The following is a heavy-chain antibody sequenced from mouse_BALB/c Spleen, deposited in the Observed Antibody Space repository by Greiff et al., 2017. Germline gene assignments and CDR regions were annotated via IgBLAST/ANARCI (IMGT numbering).Heavy chain of an antibody. J-gene: IGHJ4*01. Sequence: EVMLVESGGGLVQPGGSRKLSCAASGFTFSSFGMHWVRQAPEKGLEWVAYISSGSSTIYYADTVKGRFTISRDNPKNTLFLQMTSLRSEDTAMYYCARSGGYDGAMDYWGQGTSVTVSS. CDR2: ISSGSSTI. CDR3: ARSGGYDGAMDY. D-gene: IGHD2-2*01. V-gene: IGHV5-17*02. CDR1: GFTFSSFG.